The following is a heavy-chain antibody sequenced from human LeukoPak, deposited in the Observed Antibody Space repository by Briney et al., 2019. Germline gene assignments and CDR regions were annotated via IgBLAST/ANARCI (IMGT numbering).Heavy chain of an antibody. J-gene: IGHJ4*02. CDR2: ISSSSSYI. D-gene: IGHD5-18*01. CDR3: ARRGYSYGSDY. Sequence: PGGSLRLSCAASGFTVSSNYMSWVRQAPGKGLEWVSSISSSSSYIYYADSVKGRFTISRDNAKNSLYLQMNSLRAEDTAVYYCARRGYSYGSDYWGQGTLVTVSS. CDR1: GFTVSSNY. V-gene: IGHV3-21*01.